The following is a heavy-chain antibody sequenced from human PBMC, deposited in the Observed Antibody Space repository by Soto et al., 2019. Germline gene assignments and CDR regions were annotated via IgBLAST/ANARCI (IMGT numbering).Heavy chain of an antibody. D-gene: IGHD1-1*01. CDR1: GFTFNIYW. Sequence: DVELVESGGGLVQPGGSLRLSCVTSGFTFNIYWMHWIRQVPGQGLVWVSRINGDGSITTYADSVVGRFTISRDNTKKTLYLEMNSLRAEDTAFYYCVRGNPLHDYWGQGTLVTVSS. CDR3: VRGNPLHDY. J-gene: IGHJ4*02. CDR2: INGDGSIT. V-gene: IGHV3-74*01.